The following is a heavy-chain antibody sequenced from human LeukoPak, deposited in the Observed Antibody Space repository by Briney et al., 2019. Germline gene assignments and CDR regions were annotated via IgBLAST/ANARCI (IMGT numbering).Heavy chain of an antibody. CDR1: GFTFSTYS. D-gene: IGHD3-9*01. CDR3: AKVRTEIDDNAFDM. V-gene: IGHV3-30*02. J-gene: IGHJ3*02. Sequence: PGGSLGLSCAASGFTFSTYSMHWVRQAPGKGLEWVAFIRYDGSLKHYADSVKGRFTISRDNSKNTLYLQMDSLRADDTAVFYCAKVRTEIDDNAFDMWGHGSMVTVSS. CDR2: IRYDGSLK.